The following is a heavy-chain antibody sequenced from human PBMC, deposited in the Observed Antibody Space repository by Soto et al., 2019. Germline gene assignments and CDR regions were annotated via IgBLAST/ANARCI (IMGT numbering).Heavy chain of an antibody. Sequence: QVQLVESGGGVVQPGWSLRLSCAASGFTFSDYGMHWVRQAPGEGLQWVAVIWFDGSNEHYADSVKGRFTISRDNSKNTLYLQMYSLKTEDTAVYYCTTDPRILEMATISFRLWGQGTLVTVSS. CDR2: IWFDGSNE. V-gene: IGHV3-33*01. CDR1: GFTFSDYG. J-gene: IGHJ4*02. CDR3: TTDPRILEMATISFRL. D-gene: IGHD5-12*01.